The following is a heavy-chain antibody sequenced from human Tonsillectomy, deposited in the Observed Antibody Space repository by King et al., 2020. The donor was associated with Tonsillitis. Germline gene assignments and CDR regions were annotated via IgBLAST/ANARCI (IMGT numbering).Heavy chain of an antibody. J-gene: IGHJ4*02. CDR2: SSASGDTT. V-gene: IGHV3-23*04. Sequence: VQLVESGGGLVQPGRSLRLSCVASEFTFTNYAMSWVRQAPGKGLEWVSTSSASGDTTYYADSVKGRFTISRDNSKNTLYLQMNSLRAEDTAVYYCAKPWDTAMVDYYFDYWGQGTLVTVSS. CDR3: AKPWDTAMVDYYFDY. CDR1: EFTFTNYA. D-gene: IGHD5-18*01.